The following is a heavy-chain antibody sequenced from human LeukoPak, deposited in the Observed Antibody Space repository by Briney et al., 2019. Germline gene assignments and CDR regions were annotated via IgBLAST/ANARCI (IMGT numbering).Heavy chain of an antibody. CDR3: ARVSSSWYQDWYFDL. J-gene: IGHJ2*01. Sequence: SQTLSLTCTVSGGSISSGSYYWNWIRQPAGKGLEWIGRIFTSESPNYNPSLKSRVTMSVDTSKNQFSLKLSSVNAADTAVYYCARVSSSWYQDWYFDLWGRGTLVTVSS. CDR2: IFTSESP. CDR1: GGSISSGSYY. D-gene: IGHD6-13*01. V-gene: IGHV4-61*02.